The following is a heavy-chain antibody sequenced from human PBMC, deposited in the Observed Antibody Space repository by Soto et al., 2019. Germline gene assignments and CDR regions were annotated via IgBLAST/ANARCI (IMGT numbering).Heavy chain of an antibody. Sequence: QVQLVESGGGVVQPGRSLRLSCAASGFTFSSYAMHWVRQAPGKGLEWVAVISYDGSNKYYADCVKGRFTTSNDKSNNTLYQQMNSLRAEDTTVYYCARDYYRFNSGYGFSIDVWGQGTTVTVSS. D-gene: IGHD5-12*01. V-gene: IGHV3-30-3*01. CDR1: GFTFSSYA. CDR2: ISYDGSNK. CDR3: ARDYYRFNSGYGFSIDV. J-gene: IGHJ6*02.